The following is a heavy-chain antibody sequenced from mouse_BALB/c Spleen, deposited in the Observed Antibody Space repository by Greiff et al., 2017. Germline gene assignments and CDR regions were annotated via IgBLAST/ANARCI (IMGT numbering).Heavy chain of an antibody. CDR1: GYTFTDYW. V-gene: IGHV1-69*01. J-gene: IGHJ2*01. CDR3: ARRGYDGYSFDY. Sequence: VQLQQSGAELVMPGASVKMSCKASGYTFTDYWMHWVKQRPGQGLEWIGAIDTSDSYTSYNQKFKGKATLTVDESSSTAYMQLSSLTSEDSAVYYCARRGYDGYSFDYWGQGTTLTVSS. CDR2: IDTSDSYT. D-gene: IGHD2-3*01.